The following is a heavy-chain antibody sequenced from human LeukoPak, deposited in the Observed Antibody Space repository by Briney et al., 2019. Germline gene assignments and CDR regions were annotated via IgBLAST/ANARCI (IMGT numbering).Heavy chain of an antibody. CDR3: ARAIGVTCISTSCYSFDY. CDR2: ISWNSGSI. Sequence: GGSLRLSCAASGFTFSSYWMSWVRQAPGKGLEWVSGISWNSGSIGYADSVKGRFTISRDNAKNSLYLQTNSLRTEDTALYYCARAIGVTCISTSCYSFDYWGQGTLVTVSS. D-gene: IGHD2-2*02. V-gene: IGHV3-9*01. CDR1: GFTFSSYW. J-gene: IGHJ4*02.